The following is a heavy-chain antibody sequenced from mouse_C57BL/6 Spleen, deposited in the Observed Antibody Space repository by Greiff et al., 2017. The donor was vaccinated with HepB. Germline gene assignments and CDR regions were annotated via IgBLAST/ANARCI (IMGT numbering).Heavy chain of an antibody. V-gene: IGHV1-69*01. Sequence: QVQLQQPGAELVMPGASVKLSCKASGYTFTSYWMHWVKQRPGQGLEWIGEIDPSDSYPNYNQEFKGKSTVTVDKSSSTADMQLSSLTSEDSAVYYCANWAYWGQGTLVTVSA. CDR1: GYTFTSYW. CDR2: IDPSDSYP. CDR3: ANWAY. D-gene: IGHD4-1*01. J-gene: IGHJ3*01.